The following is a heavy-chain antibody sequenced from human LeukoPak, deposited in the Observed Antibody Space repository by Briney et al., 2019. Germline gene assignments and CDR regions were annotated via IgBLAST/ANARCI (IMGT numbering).Heavy chain of an antibody. J-gene: IGHJ1*01. CDR3: AAYYYDSSGYYPEYFQH. V-gene: IGHV4-59*01. D-gene: IGHD3-22*01. CDR2: IYYSGST. Sequence: PSETLSLTCTVSGGSISSYYWSWIRQPPGKGLEWIGYIYYSGSTNYNPSLKSRVTISVDTPKNQFSLKLSSVTAADTAVYYCAAYYYDSSGYYPEYFQHWGQGTLVTVSS. CDR1: GGSISSYY.